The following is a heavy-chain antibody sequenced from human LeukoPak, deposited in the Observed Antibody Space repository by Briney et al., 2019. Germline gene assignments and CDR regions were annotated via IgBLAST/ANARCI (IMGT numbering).Heavy chain of an antibody. D-gene: IGHD5-24*01. CDR3: ARERDGRFFDY. CDR1: GLIFRSYW. V-gene: IGHV3-7*01. J-gene: IGHJ4*02. Sequence: GGSLRLSCAVSGLIFRSYWMSWVRQAPGKGLEWVANINQDGSEKYFVDSVKGRFTISRDNAKNSLHLQMNTLRAEDTAVYYCARERDGRFFDYWGQGTLATVSS. CDR2: INQDGSEK.